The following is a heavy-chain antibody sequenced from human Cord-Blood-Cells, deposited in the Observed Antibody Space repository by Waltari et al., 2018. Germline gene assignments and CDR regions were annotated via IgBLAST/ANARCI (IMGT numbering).Heavy chain of an antibody. CDR2: ISSSSSYT. V-gene: IGHV3-11*05. CDR3: ARLGMGVQSFDY. Sequence: QVQLVESGGGLVKPGGSLRLSCAASGFPFSDYYMSWNRQAPGKGLEWVSYISSSSSYTNYADSVKGRFTISRDNAKNSLYLQMNSLRAEDTAVYYCARLGMGVQSFDYWGQGTLVTVSS. D-gene: IGHD7-27*01. CDR1: GFPFSDYY. J-gene: IGHJ4*02.